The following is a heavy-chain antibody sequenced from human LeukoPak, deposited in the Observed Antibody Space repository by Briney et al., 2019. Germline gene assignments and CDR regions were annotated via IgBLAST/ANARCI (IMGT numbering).Heavy chain of an antibody. V-gene: IGHV3-23*01. Sequence: GSLRLSCAASGFTFSSYAMSWVRQAPGKGLEWVSAISGSGGSTYYADSVKGRFTISRDNSKNTLYLQMNSLRAEDTAVYYCAKDGYCSGGRCYSDYWGQGNLVSVSS. J-gene: IGHJ4*02. CDR1: GFTFSSYA. D-gene: IGHD2-15*01. CDR3: AKDGYCSGGRCYSDY. CDR2: ISGSGGST.